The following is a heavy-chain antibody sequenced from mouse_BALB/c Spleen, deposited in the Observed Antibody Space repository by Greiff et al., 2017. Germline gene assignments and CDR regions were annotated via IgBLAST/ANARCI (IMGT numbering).Heavy chain of an antibody. J-gene: IGHJ3*01. CDR3: TPYGNYGSFAY. Sequence: EVKLVESGGGLVQPGGSMKLSCVASGFTFSNYWMNWVRQSPEKGLEWVAEIRLKSNNYATHYAESVKGRFTISRDDSKSSVYLQMNNLRAEDTGIYYCTPYGNYGSFAYWGQGTLVTVSA. D-gene: IGHD2-1*01. CDR1: GFTFSNYW. V-gene: IGHV6-6*02. CDR2: IRLKSNNYAT.